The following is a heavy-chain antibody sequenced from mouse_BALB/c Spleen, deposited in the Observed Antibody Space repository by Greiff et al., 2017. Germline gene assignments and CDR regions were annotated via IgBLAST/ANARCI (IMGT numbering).Heavy chain of an antibody. J-gene: IGHJ2*01. CDR1: GFNIKDYY. V-gene: IGHV14-4*02. CDR2: IDPENGDT. Sequence: EVKLQESGAELVRSGASVKLSCTASGFNIKDYYMHWVKQRPEQGLEWIGWIDPENGDTEYAPKFQGKATMTADTSSNTAYLQLSSLTSEDTAVYYCNAWGWSGNYFDYWGQGTTLTGSS. D-gene: IGHD2-3*01. CDR3: NAWGWSGNYFDY.